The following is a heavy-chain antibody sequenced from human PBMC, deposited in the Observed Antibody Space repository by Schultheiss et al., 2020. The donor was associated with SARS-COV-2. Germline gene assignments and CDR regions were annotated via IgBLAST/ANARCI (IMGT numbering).Heavy chain of an antibody. CDR1: GFTFSSYA. CDR3: ARESRYYDSSGYYEAEDY. J-gene: IGHJ4*02. D-gene: IGHD3-22*01. Sequence: GGSLRLSCAASGFTFSSYAMHWVRQAPGKGLEWVAVISYDGSNKYYADSVKGRFTISRDNSKNTLYLQMNSLRAEDTAVYYCARESRYYDSSGYYEAEDYWGQGTLVTVSS. V-gene: IGHV3-30*01. CDR2: ISYDGSNK.